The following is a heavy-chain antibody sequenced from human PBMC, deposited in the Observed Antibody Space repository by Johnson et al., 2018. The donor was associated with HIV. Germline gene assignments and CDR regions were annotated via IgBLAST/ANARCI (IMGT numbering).Heavy chain of an antibody. CDR3: AKIWGDIAATGDAFDI. D-gene: IGHD5-12*01. Sequence: QMMLVESGGGVVQPGRSLRLSCAASGFTFSSYGSHWVRKAPGKGLEWVAFIRYDGSNKYYADSVKGRFTISRDNSKNTLYLQMDSLRPEDTAVYYCAKIWGDIAATGDAFDIWGQGTMVTVSS. J-gene: IGHJ3*02. V-gene: IGHV3-30*02. CDR1: GFTFSSYG. CDR2: IRYDGSNK.